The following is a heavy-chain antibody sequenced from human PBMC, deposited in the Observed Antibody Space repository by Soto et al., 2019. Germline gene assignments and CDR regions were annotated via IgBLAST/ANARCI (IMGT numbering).Heavy chain of an antibody. CDR1: GFTFNNYG. CDR3: AKGRERLRTVDDAFDI. V-gene: IGHV3-33*06. J-gene: IGHJ3*02. Sequence: PGGSLRLSCAASGFTFNNYGMHWVRQAPGKGLEWVAVIWYDGSHESYADSVKGRFTISRDNSKNTLFLQMNSLRAEDKAVYYCAKGRERLRTVDDAFDIWGQGTMVTVSS. D-gene: IGHD1-26*01. CDR2: IWYDGSHE.